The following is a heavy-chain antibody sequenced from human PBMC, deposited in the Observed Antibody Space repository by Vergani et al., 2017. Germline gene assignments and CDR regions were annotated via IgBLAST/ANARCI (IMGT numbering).Heavy chain of an antibody. J-gene: IGHJ4*02. CDR2: IYHSGST. D-gene: IGHD1-26*01. CDR1: GYSISSGYY. Sequence: QVQLQESGPGLVKPSETLSLTCAVSGYSISSGYYWGWIRQPPGKGLEWIGSIYHSGSTYYNPSLKSRVTISVDTSKNQFSLKLSSVTAADTAVYYCARLRQWEPPMGYWGQGTLVTVSS. CDR3: ARLRQWEPPMGY. V-gene: IGHV4-38-2*01.